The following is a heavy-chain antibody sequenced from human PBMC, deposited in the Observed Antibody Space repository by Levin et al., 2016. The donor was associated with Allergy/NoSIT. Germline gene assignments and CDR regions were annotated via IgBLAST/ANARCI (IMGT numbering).Heavy chain of an antibody. D-gene: IGHD6-19*01. CDR1: GFSFNDYY. J-gene: IGHJ2*01. CDR2: ISSSNNYT. CDR3: ANGRDTSGPTLHWYFDL. Sequence: GGSLRLSCAASGFSFNDYYMSWIRQAPGKGLEWVSYISSSNNYTKYADSVRGRFTISRDNSKNTLYLQMSSLRVVDTAVYYCANGRDTSGPTLHWYFDLWGRGTLVTVSS. V-gene: IGHV3-11*03.